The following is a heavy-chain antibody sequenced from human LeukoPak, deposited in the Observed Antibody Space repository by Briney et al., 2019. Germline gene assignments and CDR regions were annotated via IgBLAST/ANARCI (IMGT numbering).Heavy chain of an antibody. CDR2: ISWNSGSI. V-gene: IGHV3-9*01. Sequence: PGRSLRLSCAASGFTFGDYAMHWVRQAPGKGLEWVSGISWNSGSIGYADSVKGRFTISRDNAKNSLYLQMNSLRAEDTALYYCAKDMAYDFWSGYYSYWGQGTLVTVSS. CDR1: GFTFGDYA. D-gene: IGHD3-3*01. CDR3: AKDMAYDFWSGYYSY. J-gene: IGHJ4*02.